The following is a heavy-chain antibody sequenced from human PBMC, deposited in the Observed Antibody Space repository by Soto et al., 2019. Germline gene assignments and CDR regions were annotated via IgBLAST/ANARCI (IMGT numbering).Heavy chain of an antibody. Sequence: PGGSLSLSCAASGFTFSSYARSWARKDPGKGLEWVSAISGSGGSTYYADSVKGGFTISRDNSKNTLYLQMNSLRAEDTAVYYCAKDHTGHYDFFSGYYTPYYYYYGMDVWGQGTTVTVSS. J-gene: IGHJ6*02. CDR3: AKDHTGHYDFFSGYYTPYYYYYGMDV. CDR1: GFTFSSYA. V-gene: IGHV3-23*01. CDR2: ISGSGGST. D-gene: IGHD3-3*01.